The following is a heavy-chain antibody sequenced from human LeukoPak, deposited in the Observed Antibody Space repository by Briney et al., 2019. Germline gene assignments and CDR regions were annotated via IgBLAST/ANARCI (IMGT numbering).Heavy chain of an antibody. J-gene: IGHJ4*02. D-gene: IGHD6-19*01. Sequence: ASVKVSCKASGYTFTSYGISWVRQATGQGLEWMGWMNPESGNTGSTEKFQGRVTMTRNISISTAYMELSSLGSEDTAVYYCARRYAGGWTDYWGQGTLVTVSS. CDR2: MNPESGNT. CDR3: ARRYAGGWTDY. CDR1: GYTFTSYG. V-gene: IGHV1-8*02.